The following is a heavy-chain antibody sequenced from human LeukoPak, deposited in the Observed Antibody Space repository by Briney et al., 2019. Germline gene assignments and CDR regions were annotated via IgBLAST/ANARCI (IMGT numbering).Heavy chain of an antibody. CDR1: GYTFTSYD. CDR2: MNPNSANT. J-gene: IGHJ6*02. V-gene: IGHV1-8*01. D-gene: IGHD2-2*01. Sequence: ASVKVSCKASGYTFTSYDINWVRQATGQGLEWMGWMNPNSANTGYEQKFQGRVTMTRNTSISTAYMELSSLTSEDTAVYYCARVRVVLGAILNYGLDVWGQGTTVTVSS. CDR3: ARVRVVLGAILNYGLDV.